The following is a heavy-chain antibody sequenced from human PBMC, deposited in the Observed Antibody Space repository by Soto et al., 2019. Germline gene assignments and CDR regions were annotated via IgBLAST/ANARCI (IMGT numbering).Heavy chain of an antibody. V-gene: IGHV4-39*01. J-gene: IGHJ6*02. Sequence: SETLSLTCTVSGGSISSSSYYWGWIRQLPGKGLEWIGSIYYSGSTYYNPSLKSRVTISVDTSKNQFSLKLSSVTAADTAVYYCARFSVGYCSSTSCYQNYYYGMDVWGQGTTVTVSS. CDR3: ARFSVGYCSSTSCYQNYYYGMDV. CDR2: IYYSGST. CDR1: GGSISSSSYY. D-gene: IGHD2-2*01.